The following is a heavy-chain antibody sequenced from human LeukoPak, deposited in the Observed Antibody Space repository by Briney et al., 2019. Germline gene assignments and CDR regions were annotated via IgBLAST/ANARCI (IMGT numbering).Heavy chain of an antibody. CDR2: ISGSSTST. J-gene: IGHJ4*02. CDR1: GFTFSSYA. CDR3: AKERQAWGVGADYFDY. D-gene: IGHD1-26*01. V-gene: IGHV3-23*01. Sequence: AGGSLRLSCAASGFTFSSYAITWVRQAPGKGLEWVSSISGSSTSTYYAESVKGRFTISRDNSKNTLYLQMNSLRAEDSAVYYCAKERQAWGVGADYFDYWGQGTLVTVSS.